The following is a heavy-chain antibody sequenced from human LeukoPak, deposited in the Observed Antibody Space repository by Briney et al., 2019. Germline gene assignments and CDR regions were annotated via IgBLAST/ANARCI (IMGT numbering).Heavy chain of an antibody. D-gene: IGHD3-3*01. J-gene: IGHJ4*02. CDR1: GFTFSSHS. CDR3: ARMSGSRLPGY. CDR2: ISSSSAR. V-gene: IGHV3-48*01. Sequence: AGGSLRLSCAASGFTFSSHSMNWVRQAPGKGLEWVSYISSSSARYYADSVKGRFTISRDDASNSLYLQMNSLRAEDTAVYYCARMSGSRLPGYWGQGTLVTVSS.